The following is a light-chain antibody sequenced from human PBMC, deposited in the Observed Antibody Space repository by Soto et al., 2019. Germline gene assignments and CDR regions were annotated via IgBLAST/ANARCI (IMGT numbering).Light chain of an antibody. V-gene: IGKV1-6*01. Sequence: AIPMTQSPSSLSASVGDRVTITCRASQGIRNDLDWYQQKPGKAPRLLIYAASTLHSGVPSRFSGSRSASDYTLTISGLQPEDFATYYCLQDFTYPWTFGQGTKVEI. CDR3: LQDFTYPWT. J-gene: IGKJ1*01. CDR2: AAS. CDR1: QGIRND.